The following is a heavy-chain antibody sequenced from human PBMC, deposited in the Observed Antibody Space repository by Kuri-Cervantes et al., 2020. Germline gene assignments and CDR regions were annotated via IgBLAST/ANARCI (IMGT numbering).Heavy chain of an antibody. D-gene: IGHD3-3*01. J-gene: IGHJ6*02. CDR1: GYTFTSYW. CDR3: ARNDFWSGCMDV. CDR2: IYPGDSDT. V-gene: IGHV5-51*01. Sequence: KVSCKASGYTFTSYWIGWVRQMPGKGLEWMGIIYPGDSDTRYSPSFQGQVTISADKSISTAYLQWSSLKASDTAMYYCARNDFWSGCMDVWGQGTTVTVSS.